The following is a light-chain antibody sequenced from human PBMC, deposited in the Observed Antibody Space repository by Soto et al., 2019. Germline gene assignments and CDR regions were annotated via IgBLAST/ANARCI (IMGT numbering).Light chain of an antibody. CDR3: QQYSGTPFT. J-gene: IGKJ2*01. Sequence: EIVLTQSPGTLSLSPGERATLSCRASQSVSSSYLAWYQQKPGQAPRLLIYLASSRAPGIPDRFSGSGSGTDFTLTISRLEPEDFAVYYCQQYSGTPFTFGQGTNLEIK. V-gene: IGKV3-20*01. CDR2: LAS. CDR1: QSVSSSY.